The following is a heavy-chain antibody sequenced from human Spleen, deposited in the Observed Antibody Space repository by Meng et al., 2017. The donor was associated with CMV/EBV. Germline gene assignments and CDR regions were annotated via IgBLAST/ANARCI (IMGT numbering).Heavy chain of an antibody. J-gene: IGHJ4*02. CDR1: RGTITSSNW. CDR3: ARVGDWGSYLEF. V-gene: IGHV4-4*01. Sequence: CAVSRGTITSSNWWSWVRQPPGKGLEWIGEIYHTGRTNYNPSLESRLTMSVDKSKNEFSLTVTSLTAADTAVYFCARVGDWGSYLEFWGQGALVTVSS. D-gene: IGHD3-16*02. CDR2: IYHTGRT.